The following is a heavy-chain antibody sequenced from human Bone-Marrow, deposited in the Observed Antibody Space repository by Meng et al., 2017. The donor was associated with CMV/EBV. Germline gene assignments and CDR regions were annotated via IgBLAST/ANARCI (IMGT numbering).Heavy chain of an antibody. CDR1: ISSGDYY. D-gene: IGHD2-2*02. Sequence: ISSGDYYWGWIRQPPGKGLEWIGYIYYSGSTYYNPSLKSRVTISVDTSKNQFSLKLSSVTAADTAVYYCARLVVPAAIRGNNWFDPWGQGTLVTVSS. V-gene: IGHV4-30-4*08. J-gene: IGHJ5*02. CDR2: IYYSGST. CDR3: ARLVVPAAIRGNNWFDP.